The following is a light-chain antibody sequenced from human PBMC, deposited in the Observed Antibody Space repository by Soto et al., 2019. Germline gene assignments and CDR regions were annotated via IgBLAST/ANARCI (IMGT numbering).Light chain of an antibody. CDR3: HHYGTSPT. Sequence: IVLPKYPGIMSLSPGGRASRSCRASQNIGYSYLAWYQHKPGQAPRLLIYGVSSRATDIPDRFSGSGSGTDFTLTISRLEPADFAVYFCHHYGTSPTFGQRTLLEIK. V-gene: IGKV3-20*01. J-gene: IGKJ5*01. CDR1: QNIGYSY. CDR2: GVS.